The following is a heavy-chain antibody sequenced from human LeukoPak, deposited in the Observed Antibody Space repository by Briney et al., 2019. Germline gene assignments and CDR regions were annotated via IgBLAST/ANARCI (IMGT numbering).Heavy chain of an antibody. CDR2: IYYSGST. CDR1: GCSISSYC. V-gene: IGHV4-59*01. CDR3: AGRAVAGIGNDAFDI. Sequence: SESLSLTCTVSGCSISSYCWSWIRQPPGKGLEWISYIYYSGSTNYNASLKSRVTISVDTSKSQFSLKLSSVTAADTAVYYCAGRAVAGIGNDAFDIWGQGTMVTASS. D-gene: IGHD6-19*01. J-gene: IGHJ3*02.